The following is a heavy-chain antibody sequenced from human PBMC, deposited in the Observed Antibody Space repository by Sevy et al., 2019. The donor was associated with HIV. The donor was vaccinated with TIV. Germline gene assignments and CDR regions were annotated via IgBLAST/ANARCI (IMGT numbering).Heavy chain of an antibody. CDR1: GFTFSYAW. J-gene: IGHJ6*02. CDR3: NTDPIILLLVTNGLDV. D-gene: IGHD2-8*02. Sequence: GGSLRLSCAASGFTFSYAWMSWVRQAPGKGLEWIGRIKAKADGGTIEYAAPVKGRFTISRDDSKNTLYLQMNSLKTEDTAEYYCNTDPIILLLVTNGLDVWGQGTTVTVSS. V-gene: IGHV3-15*01. CDR2: IKAKADGGTI.